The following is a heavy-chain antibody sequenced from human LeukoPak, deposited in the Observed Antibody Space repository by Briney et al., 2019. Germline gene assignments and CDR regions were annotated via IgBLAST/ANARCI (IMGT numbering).Heavy chain of an antibody. J-gene: IGHJ6*03. Sequence: SETLSLTCTVSGGSTSSYYWSWIRQPPGKGLEWIGNIYYSGSTNYNPSLKSRVTVSVDTSKNQFSLKLSSVTAADTAVYYCTRGSIAYYYMDVWGKGTTVTISS. V-gene: IGHV4-59*01. CDR2: IYYSGST. CDR1: GGSTSSYY. D-gene: IGHD3-22*01. CDR3: TRGSIAYYYMDV.